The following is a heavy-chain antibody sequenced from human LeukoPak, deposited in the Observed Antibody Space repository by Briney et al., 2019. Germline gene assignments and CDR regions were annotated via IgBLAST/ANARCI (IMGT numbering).Heavy chain of an antibody. CDR3: AREGFAYSSSSYHYYMDV. J-gene: IGHJ6*03. Sequence: TLSLTCTVSGGSISSGYYYWSWIRQPAGKGLEWIGRIYTSGSTNYNPSLKSRVTISVDTSKNQFSLKLSSVTAADTAVYYCAREGFAYSSSSYHYYMDVWGKGTTVTVSS. D-gene: IGHD6-6*01. CDR1: GGSISSGYYY. CDR2: IYTSGST. V-gene: IGHV4-61*02.